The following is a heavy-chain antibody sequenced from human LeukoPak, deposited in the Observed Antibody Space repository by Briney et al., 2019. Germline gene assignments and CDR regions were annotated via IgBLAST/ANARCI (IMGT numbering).Heavy chain of an antibody. CDR3: ARADRAAVTNWFDP. D-gene: IGHD4-17*01. Sequence: VASVKVSCKASGYTFTGYYMHWVRQAPGQGLEWMGWINPNSGGTNYAQKFQGRVTMTRDTSISTAYMELSRLRSDDTAVYYCARADRAAVTNWFDPWGQGTLVTVSS. CDR2: INPNSGGT. J-gene: IGHJ5*02. V-gene: IGHV1-2*02. CDR1: GYTFTGYY.